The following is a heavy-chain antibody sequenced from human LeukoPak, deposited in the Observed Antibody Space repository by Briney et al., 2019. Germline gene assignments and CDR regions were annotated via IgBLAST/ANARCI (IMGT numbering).Heavy chain of an antibody. J-gene: IGHJ5*02. Sequence: ASVKVSCKASGYTFTSYYMHWVRQAPGQGLEWMGIINPSGGSTSYAQKFQGRVTMTRDTSTSTVYMELSSLRSEDTAVYYCARDIGPRVLLWSGGVGGGFDPWGQGTLITVSS. CDR3: ARDIGPRVLLWSGGVGGGFDP. CDR1: GYTFTSYY. V-gene: IGHV1-46*01. CDR2: INPSGGST. D-gene: IGHD3-10*01.